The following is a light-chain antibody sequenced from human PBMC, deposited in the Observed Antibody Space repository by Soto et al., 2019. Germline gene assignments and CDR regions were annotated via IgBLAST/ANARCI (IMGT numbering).Light chain of an antibody. V-gene: IGKV3-20*01. CDR1: QSVSSTY. CDR2: GAS. Sequence: EIVLTQSPGTLSLSPGERATLSCRAGQSVSSTYLTWFQQKPGQAPRLLIYGASSRATGIPDRFSGSGSGTDFTLTISRLEPEDFAVYYCQRYGSSTITFGQGTRLEIK. CDR3: QRYGSSTIT. J-gene: IGKJ5*01.